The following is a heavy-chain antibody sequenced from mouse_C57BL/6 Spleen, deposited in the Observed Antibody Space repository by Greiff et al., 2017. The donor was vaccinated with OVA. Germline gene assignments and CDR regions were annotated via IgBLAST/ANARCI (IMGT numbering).Heavy chain of an antibody. CDR2: INPNNGGT. CDR1: GYTFTDYN. J-gene: IGHJ3*01. V-gene: IGHV1-18*01. CDR3: ARGPYDYAWFAY. D-gene: IGHD2-4*01. Sequence: VQLKQSGPELVKPGASVKIPCKASGYTFTDYNMDWVKQSHGKSLEWIGDINPNNGGTIYNQKFKGKATLTVDKSSSTAYMELRSLTSEDTAVYYCARGPYDYAWFAYWGQGTLVTVSA.